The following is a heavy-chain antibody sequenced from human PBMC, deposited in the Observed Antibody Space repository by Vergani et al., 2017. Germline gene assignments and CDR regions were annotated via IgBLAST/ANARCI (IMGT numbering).Heavy chain of an antibody. CDR1: GGSFSGYY. D-gene: IGHD3-3*01. V-gene: IGHV4-34*01. J-gene: IGHJ3*02. Sequence: QVQLQQWGAGLLKPSETLSLTCAVYGGSFSGYYWSWIRQPPGKGLEWIGEINHSGSTNYNPSLKSRVTISVDTSKNQFSLKLSSVTAADTAVYYCARWSRRSGYYVGSPAFDIWGQGTMVTVSS. CDR3: ARWSRRSGYYVGSPAFDI. CDR2: INHSGST.